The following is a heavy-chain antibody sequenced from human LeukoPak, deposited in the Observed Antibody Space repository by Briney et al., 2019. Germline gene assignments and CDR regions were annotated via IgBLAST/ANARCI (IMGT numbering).Heavy chain of an antibody. CDR2: IRSKAYGGTT. J-gene: IGHJ4*02. Sequence: PGGSLRLSCTASGFTFGDYAMSWVRQAPGKGLEWVGFIRSKAYGGTTEYAASVKGRFTISRDDSKSIAYLQMNSLKTEDTAVYYYFDYWGQGTLVTVSS. CDR3: FDY. CDR1: GFTFGDYA. V-gene: IGHV3-49*04.